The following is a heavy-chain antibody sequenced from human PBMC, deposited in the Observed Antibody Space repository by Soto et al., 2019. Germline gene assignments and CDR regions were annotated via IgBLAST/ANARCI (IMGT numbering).Heavy chain of an antibody. CDR2: ISAYNGNT. D-gene: IGHD4-17*01. CDR3: ASAGTRVTTTGCDY. V-gene: IGHV1-18*01. J-gene: IGHJ4*01. CDR1: GYTFTSYG. Sequence: GASVKVSCKASGYTFTSYGISCVRQAPGQGLEWMGWISAYNGNTNYAQRLQGRVTMTTDTSTSAAYMELRSLRSDDTGVYYCASAGTRVTTTGCDYWGRGSLVRVSS.